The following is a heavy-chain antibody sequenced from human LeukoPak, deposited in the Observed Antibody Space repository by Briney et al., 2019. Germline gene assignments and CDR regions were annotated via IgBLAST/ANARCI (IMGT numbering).Heavy chain of an antibody. D-gene: IGHD5-12*01. CDR3: AKDDDWLRFEH. CDR2: IYSGGST. CDR1: GLTVSSNS. V-gene: IGHV3-53*01. Sequence: GGSLRLSCAASGLTVSSNSMSWVRQAPGKGLEWVSFIYSGGSTYYADSVKGRFTISRDNSNHMLYLQMNSLIAEDTAIYYCAKDDDWLRFEHWGRGTPVSVSS. J-gene: IGHJ4*02.